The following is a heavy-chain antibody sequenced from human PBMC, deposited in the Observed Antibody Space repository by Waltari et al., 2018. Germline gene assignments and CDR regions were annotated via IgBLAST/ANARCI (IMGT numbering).Heavy chain of an antibody. Sequence: QVQLVQSGAEVKKTGDSVKVSCKAAGYTFTGYYMHWVRQAPGQGLEWMGWINPNSRGTNYAQKFQGRVTMTRDTSISPAYMELSRLISDDTAVYYCARAGIAVAGTVEYYYYYMDFWGKGTTVTVSS. D-gene: IGHD6-19*01. J-gene: IGHJ6*03. CDR1: GYTFTGYY. CDR2: INPNSRGT. V-gene: IGHV1-2*02. CDR3: ARAGIAVAGTVEYYYYYMDF.